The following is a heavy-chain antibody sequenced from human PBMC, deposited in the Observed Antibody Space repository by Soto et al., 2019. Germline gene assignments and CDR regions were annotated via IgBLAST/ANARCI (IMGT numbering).Heavy chain of an antibody. CDR1: GYTFTSYG. Sequence: ASVKVSCKASGYTFTSYGISWVRQAPGQGLEWMGWISAYNGNTSYAQKLQGRVTMTTDTSTSTAYMELRSLRSDDTAVYYCARDLIGIQLWSPEYYFDYWGQGTLVTVSS. CDR3: ARDLIGIQLWSPEYYFDY. CDR2: ISAYNGNT. D-gene: IGHD5-18*01. V-gene: IGHV1-18*01. J-gene: IGHJ4*02.